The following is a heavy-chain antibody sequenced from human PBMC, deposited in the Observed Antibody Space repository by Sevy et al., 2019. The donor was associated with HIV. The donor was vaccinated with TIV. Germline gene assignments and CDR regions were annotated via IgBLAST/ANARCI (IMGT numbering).Heavy chain of an antibody. CDR2: IFYSGNT. D-gene: IGHD6-6*01. CDR3: ATISQQLVGFFDY. J-gene: IGHJ4*01. V-gene: IGHV4-59*01. Sequence: SETLSLTCTVSGGSISSYYWSWIRQPPGKGLEWIGYIFYSGNTYYNPSLKRRVTISVDTSKNQFSLKLTSVTAADTAVYYCATISQQLVGFFDYWGQEPWSPSPQ. CDR1: GGSISSYY.